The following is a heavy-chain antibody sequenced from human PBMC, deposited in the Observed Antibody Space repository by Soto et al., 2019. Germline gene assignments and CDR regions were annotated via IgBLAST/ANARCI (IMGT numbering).Heavy chain of an antibody. CDR1: GGSISSSSYY. J-gene: IGHJ6*02. Sequence: QLQLQESGPGLVKPSETLSLTCTVSGGSISSSSYYWGWIRQPPGKGLEWIGSIYYSGSTYYNPYLKSRVTISVDTSKNQXSXKLXXXXXXXXXXXXXXXXXXXXXXXXXXXXXXXXXYYGMDVWGQGTTVTVSS. CDR2: IYYSGST. CDR3: XXXXXXXXXXXXXXXXXXXXYYGMDV. V-gene: IGHV4-39*01.